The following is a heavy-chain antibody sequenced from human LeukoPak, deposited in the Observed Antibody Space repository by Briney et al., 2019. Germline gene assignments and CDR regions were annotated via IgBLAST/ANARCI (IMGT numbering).Heavy chain of an antibody. D-gene: IGHD1-26*01. V-gene: IGHV4-59*08. CDR1: GGSISSYY. Sequence: SETLSLTCTVSGGSISSYYWSWIRQPPGKGLEWIGFIFYSGSTNYNPSLKSRVTISVDTSKNQFSLELSSVTAADTALYYCARSYSVSYSMGYWGQGTLVTVSS. J-gene: IGHJ4*02. CDR3: ARSYSVSYSMGY. CDR2: IFYSGST.